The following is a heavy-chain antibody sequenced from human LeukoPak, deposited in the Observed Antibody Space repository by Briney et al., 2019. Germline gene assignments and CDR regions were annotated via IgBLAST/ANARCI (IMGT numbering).Heavy chain of an antibody. D-gene: IGHD3-22*01. V-gene: IGHV4-59*01. Sequence: SETLSLTCTVSGGSISSYYWSWIRQPPGKGLEWIGYIYYSGSTNYSPSLKSRVTISVDTSKNQFSLKLSSVTAADTAVYYCARGGITMIVEDWGQGTLVTVSS. CDR1: GGSISSYY. CDR3: ARGGITMIVED. CDR2: IYYSGST. J-gene: IGHJ4*02.